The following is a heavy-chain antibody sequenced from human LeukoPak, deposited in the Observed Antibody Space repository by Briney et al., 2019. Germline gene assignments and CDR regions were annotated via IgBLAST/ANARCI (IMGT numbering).Heavy chain of an antibody. J-gene: IGHJ6*02. CDR1: GYTFTSYA. CDR3: ARVLSPGQQQLVPYYYYGMDV. Sequence: PGASVRVSCKASGYTFTSYAISWVRQAPGQGLDWRGWISGYNGKANYAQKLQGRVTMTSDTSTSTVYMELTSLTSDDTAVYYCARVLSPGQQQLVPYYYYGMDVWGQGTTVTVSS. D-gene: IGHD6-13*01. CDR2: ISGYNGKA. V-gene: IGHV1-18*01.